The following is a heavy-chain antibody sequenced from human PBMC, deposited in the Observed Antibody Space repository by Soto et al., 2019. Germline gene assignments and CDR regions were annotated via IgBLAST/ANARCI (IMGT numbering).Heavy chain of an antibody. V-gene: IGHV3-33*01. CDR3: ARGPILTGYYTALDY. Sequence: GGSLRLSCAASGFTFSSYGMHWVRQAPGKGLEWVAVIWYDGSNKYYADSVKGRFTISRDNSKNTLYLQMNSLRAEDTAVYYCARGPILTGYYTALDYWGQGTLVTVSS. J-gene: IGHJ4*02. D-gene: IGHD3-9*01. CDR1: GFTFSSYG. CDR2: IWYDGSNK.